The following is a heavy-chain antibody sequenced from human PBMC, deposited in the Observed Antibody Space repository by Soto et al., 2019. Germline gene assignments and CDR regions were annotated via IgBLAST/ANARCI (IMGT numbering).Heavy chain of an antibody. V-gene: IGHV4-59*01. D-gene: IGHD2-8*01. J-gene: IGHJ5*02. CDR1: GGSISSYY. Sequence: SSETLSLTCTVSGGSISSYYWSWIRQPPGKGLEWIGYIYYSGSTNYNPSLKSRVTISVDTSKNQFSLKLSSVTAADTAVYYCARGYCTNGVCYSGGGWFDPWGQGTLVTVSS. CDR2: IYYSGST. CDR3: ARGYCTNGVCYSGGGWFDP.